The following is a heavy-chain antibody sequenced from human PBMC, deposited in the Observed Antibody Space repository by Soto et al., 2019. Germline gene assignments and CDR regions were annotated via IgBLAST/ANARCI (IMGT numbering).Heavy chain of an antibody. CDR2: IYYSGST. D-gene: IGHD6-6*01. Sequence: QLQLQESGPGLVKPSETLSLTCTVSGGSISSSSHYWGWIRQPPGKGLEWIGSIYYSGSTYYNPSLKSRVTISVDTSKNQFSLKLSSVTAADTAVYYCARGSYSSSSNWFDPWGQGTLVTVSS. J-gene: IGHJ5*02. V-gene: IGHV4-39*01. CDR3: ARGSYSSSSNWFDP. CDR1: GGSISSSSHY.